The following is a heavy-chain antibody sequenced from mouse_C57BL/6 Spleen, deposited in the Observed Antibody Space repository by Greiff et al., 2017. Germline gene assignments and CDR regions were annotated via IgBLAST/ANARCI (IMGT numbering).Heavy chain of an antibody. CDR2: ILPGSGST. CDR3: ARSPYYYGSSYDYFDF. D-gene: IGHD1-1*01. V-gene: IGHV1-9*01. J-gene: IGHJ2*01. Sequence: QVQLQQSGAELMKPGASVKLSCKATGYTFTGYWIEWVKQRPGHGLEWIGEILPGSGSTNYNEKFKGKATFTAATSSNTAYMQLSSLTTEDSAIYYCARSPYYYGSSYDYFDFWGQGTTLTVSS. CDR1: GYTFTGYW.